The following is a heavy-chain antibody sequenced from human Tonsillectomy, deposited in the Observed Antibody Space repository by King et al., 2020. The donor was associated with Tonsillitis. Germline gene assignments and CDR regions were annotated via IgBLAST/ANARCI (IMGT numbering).Heavy chain of an antibody. D-gene: IGHD3-10*01. Sequence: VQLVESGGGVVQPGRSLRLSCAASGFNFSSYGMHWVRQAPGKGLEWVALIWYDGSKKNYGNSVKGRFTISRDNSKNTLFLQMASLRAEDTAVYYCARGLYGSGSYYIPQYWGQGILVTVSS. V-gene: IGHV3-33*08. CDR3: ARGLYGSGSYYIPQY. J-gene: IGHJ4*02. CDR1: GFNFSSYG. CDR2: IWYDGSKK.